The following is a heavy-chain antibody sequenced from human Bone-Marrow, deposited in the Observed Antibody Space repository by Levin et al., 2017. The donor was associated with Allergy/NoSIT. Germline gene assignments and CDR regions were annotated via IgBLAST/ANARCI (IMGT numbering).Heavy chain of an antibody. D-gene: IGHD6-19*01. Sequence: ASVKVSCKASGYTFTSYGISWVRQAPGQGLEWMGWISAYNGNTNYAQKLQGRVTMTTDTSTSTAYMELRSLRSDDTAVYYCARTDDSSGWYLVAFDIWGQGTMVTVSS. J-gene: IGHJ3*02. CDR2: ISAYNGNT. CDR3: ARTDDSSGWYLVAFDI. CDR1: GYTFTSYG. V-gene: IGHV1-18*01.